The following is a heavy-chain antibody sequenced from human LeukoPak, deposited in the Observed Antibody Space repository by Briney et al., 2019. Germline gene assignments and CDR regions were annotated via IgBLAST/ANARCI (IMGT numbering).Heavy chain of an antibody. J-gene: IGHJ6*02. CDR2: INPNSGGT. Sequence: ASVKVSCKASGYTFTGYYMHWVRQAPGQGLEWMGWINPNSGGTNYAQKFQGRVTMTRDTSISTAYMELSRLRSDDTAVYYCAREYGGRPYYYYGTDVWGQGTTVTVSS. V-gene: IGHV1-2*02. CDR3: AREYGGRPYYYYGTDV. CDR1: GYTFTGYY. D-gene: IGHD4-23*01.